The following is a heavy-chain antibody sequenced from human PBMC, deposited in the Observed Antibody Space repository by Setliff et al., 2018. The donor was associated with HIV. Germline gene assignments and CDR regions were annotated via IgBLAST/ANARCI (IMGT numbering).Heavy chain of an antibody. CDR3: ATRPRIAARPFDY. D-gene: IGHD6-6*01. V-gene: IGHV4-31*01. Sequence: SETLSLTCSVSGVSVGSGDYYWHWIRPHPEKALEWIGYIFHSGDTYYNPSLKSPISMSVDTSKHQFSLGLTSVTAADTAVYSCATRPRIAARPFDYWGQGMLVTVSS. CDR2: IFHSGDT. CDR1: GVSVGSGDYY. J-gene: IGHJ4*02.